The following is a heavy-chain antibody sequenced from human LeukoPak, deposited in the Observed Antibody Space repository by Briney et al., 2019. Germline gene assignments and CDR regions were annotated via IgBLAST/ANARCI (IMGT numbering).Heavy chain of an antibody. J-gene: IGHJ4*02. CDR3: AREARFALPAVGSGDY. Sequence: SETLSHTCSVSGGSISSSDYYWGWIRQPPGKGLEWIGTIFYNGATKTNPSLSSRVTMSIDTSKNQFSLRLRSVTAADTAVYYCAREARFALPAVGSGDYWGQGPLVTVSS. V-gene: IGHV4-39*07. CDR2: IFYNGAT. D-gene: IGHD2-2*01. CDR1: GGSISSSDYY.